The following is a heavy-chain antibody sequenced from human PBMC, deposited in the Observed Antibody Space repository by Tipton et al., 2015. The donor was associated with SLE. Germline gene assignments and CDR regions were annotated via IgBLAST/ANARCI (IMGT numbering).Heavy chain of an antibody. CDR1: GGSFSGYA. CDR3: ARGVSGYFHYCYMDV. Sequence: TLSITCAVSGGSFSGYAWSWVRQPPGKGLEWIGEVSHTRSTNYNPSLKSRGTISLDTSNNQFSLRLSSVTAADTAVYYCARGVSGYFHYCYMDVWGKGTTVTISS. CDR2: VSHTRST. V-gene: IGHV4-34*01. D-gene: IGHD3-16*01. J-gene: IGHJ6*03.